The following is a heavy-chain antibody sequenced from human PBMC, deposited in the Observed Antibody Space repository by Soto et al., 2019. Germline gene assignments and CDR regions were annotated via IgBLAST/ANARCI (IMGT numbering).Heavy chain of an antibody. CDR3: ARKRNGGVAESFDS. Sequence: QVQLVESGGGEVQPGGSLRLSCAASGFTFSRHAIHWVRLTPGRGLEWVLAISRDGSYIYYTDSVKGRFTVSRDNSKNNVFVQMNRLIPDDTALYFCARKRNGGVAESFDSWGQVTRVTVSS. V-gene: IGHV3-30*04. D-gene: IGHD3-3*01. CDR1: GFTFSRHA. CDR2: ISRDGSYI. J-gene: IGHJ5*01.